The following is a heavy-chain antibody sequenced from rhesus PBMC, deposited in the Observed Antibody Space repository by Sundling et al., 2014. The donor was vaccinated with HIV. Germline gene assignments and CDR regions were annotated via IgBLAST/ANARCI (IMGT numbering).Heavy chain of an antibody. CDR2: IFGTGGST. CDR3: ARHRGYCTSGSCYVLDFEF. CDR1: GGSIITGYW. V-gene: IGHV4-93*02. Sequence: QVQLQESGPAVVKPSETLSLTCVVSGGSIITGYWWSWIRQSPGKGLEWIGGIFGTGGSTKYNPSLRSRVTISIDTSKKQFALQLTSVTAADTAVYYCARHRGYCTSGSCYVLDFEFWGQGALV. J-gene: IGHJ1*01. D-gene: IGHD2-21*01.